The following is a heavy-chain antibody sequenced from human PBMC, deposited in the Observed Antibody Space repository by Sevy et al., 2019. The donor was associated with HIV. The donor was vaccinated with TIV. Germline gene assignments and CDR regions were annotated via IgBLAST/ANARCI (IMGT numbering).Heavy chain of an antibody. D-gene: IGHD3-10*02. CDR1: GFTFKTFG. CDR2: ISSDGINN. CDR3: TKESLRGTYIRGDFDH. J-gene: IGHJ4*02. V-gene: IGHV3-30*18. Sequence: GGSLRLSCSAFGFTFKTFGLNWVRQAPGKGQEWLALISSDGINNNYAASVKGRFTISRDNSKSLLFLQMNSLTPNDTAVYFCTKESLRGTYIRGDFDHWGQGTLVTVSS.